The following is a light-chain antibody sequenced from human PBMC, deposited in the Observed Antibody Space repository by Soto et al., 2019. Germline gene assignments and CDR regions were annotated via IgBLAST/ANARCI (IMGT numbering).Light chain of an antibody. CDR3: QQLSSYPST. CDR2: AAS. J-gene: IGKJ4*01. Sequence: AIRMTQSPSSLSASTLDRVAITCLASQDIAIYLAWYQQKPGEAPKLLIYAASTLHGGVPSRFSGSGSGTDFALTITSLQAEDFATYYCQQLSSYPSTFGGGTKVDIK. CDR1: QDIAIY. V-gene: IGKV1-8*01.